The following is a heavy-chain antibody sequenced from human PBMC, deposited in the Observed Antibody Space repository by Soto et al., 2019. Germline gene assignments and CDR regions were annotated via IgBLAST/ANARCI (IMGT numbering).Heavy chain of an antibody. J-gene: IGHJ1*01. V-gene: IGHV2-5*02. D-gene: IGHD3-22*01. CDR3: APMRVTMIVGAGHFHH. CDR2: IYWDDDK. Sequence: QITLKESGPTLVKPSQTLTLTCTFSGFSLSTSGVGVGWIRQPPGKALEWLALIYWDDDKRYSPSLKSRLTITPDTSKSQVVLTLTNVDPVDTATYYSAPMRVTMIVGAGHFHHWGQGTLVTVSS. CDR1: GFSLSTSGVG.